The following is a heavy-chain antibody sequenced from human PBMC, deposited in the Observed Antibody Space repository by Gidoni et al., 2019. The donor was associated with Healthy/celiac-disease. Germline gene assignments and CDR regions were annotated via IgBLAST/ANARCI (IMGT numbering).Heavy chain of an antibody. J-gene: IGHJ4*02. D-gene: IGHD1-26*01. CDR2: IKSKTDGGTT. CDR3: TTGGWELGDDY. V-gene: IGHV3-15*01. Sequence: LEWVGRIKSKTDGGTTDYAAPVKGRFTISRDDSKNTLYLQMNSLKAEDTAVYYCTTGGWELGDDYWGQGTLVTVSS.